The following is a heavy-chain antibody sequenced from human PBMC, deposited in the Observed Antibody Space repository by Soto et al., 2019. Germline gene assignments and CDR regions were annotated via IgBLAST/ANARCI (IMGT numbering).Heavy chain of an antibody. J-gene: IGHJ4*02. CDR1: GGSISSYY. V-gene: IGHV4-59*01. CDR2: IYYSGST. D-gene: IGHD3-9*01. CDR3: ARVHSAGNFDWFLPQGANLDY. Sequence: PSETLSLTCTVSGGSISSYYWSWIRQPPGKGLEWIGYIYYSGSTNYNPSLKSRVTISVDTSKNQFSLKLSSVTAADTAVYYCARVHSAGNFDWFLPQGANLDYWGQGTLVTVS.